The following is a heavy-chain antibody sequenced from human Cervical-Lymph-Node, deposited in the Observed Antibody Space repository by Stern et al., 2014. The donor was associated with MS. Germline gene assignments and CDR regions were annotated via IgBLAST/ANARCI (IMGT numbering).Heavy chain of an antibody. CDR3: AKDPRGYGYGFDP. D-gene: IGHD5-18*01. J-gene: IGHJ5*02. CDR2: IIGSGGST. Sequence: EVQLVESGGGLVQPGGSLRLSCAASGFTFSSYAMSWVRQAPGKGLEWVSAIIGSGGSTNYAAPVKGRFTISRDNSKNTLYLQMNSLRAEDTAVYYCAKDPRGYGYGFDPWGQGTLVTVSS. V-gene: IGHV3-23*04. CDR1: GFTFSSYA.